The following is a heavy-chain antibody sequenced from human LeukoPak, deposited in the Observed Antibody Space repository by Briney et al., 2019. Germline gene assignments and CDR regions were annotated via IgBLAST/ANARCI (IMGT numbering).Heavy chain of an antibody. D-gene: IGHD2-21*01. CDR2: IYYSGST. CDR3: ARIRDYYFDY. Sequence: SETLSLTCTVSGGSISSSSYYWSWIRQPPGKGLEWIGYIYYSGSTNYNPSLKSRVTISVDTSKNQFSLKLSSVTAADTAVYYCARIRDYYFDYWGQGTLVTVSS. CDR1: GGSISSSSYY. J-gene: IGHJ4*02. V-gene: IGHV4-61*01.